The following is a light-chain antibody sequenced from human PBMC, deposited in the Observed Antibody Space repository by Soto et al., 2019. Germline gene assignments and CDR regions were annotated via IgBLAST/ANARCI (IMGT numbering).Light chain of an antibody. J-gene: IGLJ1*01. Sequence: QSVLTXPPSASGSPGQSVTISCTGTSSDVGNSNYVSWYQHHPGEAPKLMIYEVSQRPSGVPDRFSGSKSGNTASLTVSGLQADDEADYYCYSYAGDSYVFGTGTKVTVL. CDR1: SSDVGNSNY. CDR3: YSYAGDSYV. V-gene: IGLV2-8*01. CDR2: EVS.